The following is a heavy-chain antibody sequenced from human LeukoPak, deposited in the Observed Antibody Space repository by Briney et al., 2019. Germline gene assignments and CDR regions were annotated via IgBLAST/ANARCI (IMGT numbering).Heavy chain of an antibody. CDR1: GYTFTGYW. J-gene: IGHJ5*02. Sequence: ASVKVSCKAFGYTFTGYWMHWVRQAPGQGPEWMGVISPSGGSTIYAQKFKGRVTLTRDMSTSTDYLELSSLRSDDTAVYYCARVGVVVLANWFDPWGQGTLVTVSS. CDR3: ARVGVVVLANWFDP. D-gene: IGHD2-2*01. V-gene: IGHV1-46*01. CDR2: ISPSGGST.